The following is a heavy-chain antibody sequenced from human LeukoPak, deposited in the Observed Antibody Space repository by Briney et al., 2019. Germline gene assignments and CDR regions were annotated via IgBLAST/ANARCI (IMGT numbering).Heavy chain of an antibody. D-gene: IGHD6-13*01. J-gene: IGHJ4*02. CDR2: IYTSGST. CDR3: ARGGSSGWLYHFDY. V-gene: IGHV4-4*07. Sequence: SETLSLTCTVSGGSISNYYWTWIRQPAGKGLEWIGRIYTSGSTNYNPSLKSRVTMSVDTSKNQFSLKLSSVTAADTAVYYCARGGSSGWLYHFDYWGQGTLVTVSS. CDR1: GGSISNYY.